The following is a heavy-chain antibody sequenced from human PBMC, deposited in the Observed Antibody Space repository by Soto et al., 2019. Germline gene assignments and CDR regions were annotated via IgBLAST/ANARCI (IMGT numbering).Heavy chain of an antibody. V-gene: IGHV1-46*04. CDR3: ATDIRSGWSF. CDR1: GYTFTSYY. CDR2: INPSGGST. Sequence: QVQLVQSGAEVKKPGASVKVSCKASGYTFTSYYMHWVRQAPGQGLEWMGIINPSGGSTSYAQMLQGRVTMTRDTSTSTVYMELSSLRSEDTAVYYCATDIRSGWSFGGQGTLVTVSS. J-gene: IGHJ4*02. D-gene: IGHD6-19*01.